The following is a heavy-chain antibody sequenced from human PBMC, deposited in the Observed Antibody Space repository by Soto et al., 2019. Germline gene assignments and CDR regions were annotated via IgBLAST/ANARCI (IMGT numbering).Heavy chain of an antibody. V-gene: IGHV3-30*18. CDR3: AKTRGYSYDYGMDV. Sequence: QVQLVEFGGGVVQPGRSLRLSCAASGYTFSSYGIHWVRQAPGKGLEWVAVISYDGSNKNYADSVKGRFTISRDNSKNTVFLQMNSLRAEDTAVYYCAKTRGYSYDYGMDVWGQGTTVAFSS. CDR2: ISYDGSNK. D-gene: IGHD5-18*01. CDR1: GYTFSSYG. J-gene: IGHJ6*02.